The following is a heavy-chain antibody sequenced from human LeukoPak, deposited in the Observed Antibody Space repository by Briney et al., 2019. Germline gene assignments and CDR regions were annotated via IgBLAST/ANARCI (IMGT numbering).Heavy chain of an antibody. CDR2: ISWSSGSI. Sequence: PGGSLRLSCAASGFTFDDYAMHWVRQAPGKGLEWVSGISWSSGSIGYADSVKGRFTISRDNSKNTLDLQMTGLRAEDTAVYYCARERGRGRDSPWFDYWGQGTLVTVSS. J-gene: IGHJ4*02. V-gene: IGHV3-9*01. D-gene: IGHD1-26*01. CDR1: GFTFDDYA. CDR3: ARERGRGRDSPWFDY.